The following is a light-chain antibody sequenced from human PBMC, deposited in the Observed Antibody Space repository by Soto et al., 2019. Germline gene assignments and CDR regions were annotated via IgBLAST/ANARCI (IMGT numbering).Light chain of an antibody. J-gene: IGLJ1*01. CDR1: SSDVGRYNY. CDR2: EVS. CDR3: SSYTSTFTYV. V-gene: IGLV2-14*01. Sequence: SVLTQPASVSGSPGQSITISCSGTSSDVGRYNYVSWYQQHPGTAPKPMIYEVSNRPSGVSNRFSGSKSGDTASLTISGLQAEDEADYYCSSYTSTFTYVFGAGTKVTVL.